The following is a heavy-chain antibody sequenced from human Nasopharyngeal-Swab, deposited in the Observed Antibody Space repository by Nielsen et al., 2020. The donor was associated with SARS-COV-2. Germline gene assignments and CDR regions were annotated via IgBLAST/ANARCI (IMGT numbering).Heavy chain of an antibody. V-gene: IGHV1-2*06. CDR3: ARDDGDVPGVTGSGPPGGF. Sequence: ASVKVSCKASGYTFIAYDIHWVRQAPGQGLEWMGRFNPYSGFTNFAQNFQGRVTMTRDTSIKTAYMELSSLRSDDTAVYYCARDDGDVPGVTGSGPPGGFWGQGTLVTVSS. CDR2: FNPYSGFT. D-gene: IGHD2-8*01. CDR1: GYTFIAYD. J-gene: IGHJ4*02.